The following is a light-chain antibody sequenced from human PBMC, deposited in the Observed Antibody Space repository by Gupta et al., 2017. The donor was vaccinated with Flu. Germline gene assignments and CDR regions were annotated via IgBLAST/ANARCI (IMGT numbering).Light chain of an antibody. Sequence: GTLSLSPGESVTLSCRAGESVNRNHLAWYQQKPGQAPRLLMYGTSNRAPGIPDRFSGGGSGTDFTLTINRLEPEDSAVFYCHHDGTSPYTFGQGTKLEIK. CDR3: HHDGTSPYT. CDR1: ESVNRNH. J-gene: IGKJ2*01. V-gene: IGKV3-20*01. CDR2: GTS.